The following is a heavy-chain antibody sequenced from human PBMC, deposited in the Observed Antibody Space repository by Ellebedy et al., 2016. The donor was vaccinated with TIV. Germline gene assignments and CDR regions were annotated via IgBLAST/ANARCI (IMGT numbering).Heavy chain of an antibody. Sequence: GESLKISCAASGFTFSDYSMNWVRQAPGKAPEWVSATSSSSRYIYYGDSVKGRFTVSRDNAKNSLYLQRNSLRAEDTAVYYCARGLEMATILGNGFDYWGQGTLVTVSS. V-gene: IGHV3-21*01. CDR3: ARGLEMATILGNGFDY. CDR1: GFTFSDYS. D-gene: IGHD5-24*01. CDR2: TSSSSRYI. J-gene: IGHJ4*02.